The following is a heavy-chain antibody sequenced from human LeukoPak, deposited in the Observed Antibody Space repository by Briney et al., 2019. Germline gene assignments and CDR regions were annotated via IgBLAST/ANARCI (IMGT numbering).Heavy chain of an antibody. J-gene: IGHJ6*03. CDR1: GFTFSSYG. Sequence: PGGSLRLSCAASGFTFSSYGMHWVRQAPGKGLEWVAVISYDGSNKYYADSVKGRFTISRDNSKNTLYLQMNSLRAEDTAVYYCARDRGSGRIYYMDVWGKGTTVTVSS. V-gene: IGHV3-30*03. CDR2: ISYDGSNK. CDR3: ARDRGSGRIYYMDV. D-gene: IGHD3-10*01.